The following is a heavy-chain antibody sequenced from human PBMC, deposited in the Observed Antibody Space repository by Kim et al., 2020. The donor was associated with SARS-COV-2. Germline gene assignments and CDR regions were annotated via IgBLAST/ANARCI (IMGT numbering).Heavy chain of an antibody. J-gene: IGHJ4*02. CDR3: ARSNYDFWSGFFDY. D-gene: IGHD3-3*01. Sequence: PALKCRVTISVVTSKNQFSLKLSSVTAADTAVYYCARSNYDFWSGFFDYWGQGTLVTVSS. V-gene: IGHV4-30-2*05.